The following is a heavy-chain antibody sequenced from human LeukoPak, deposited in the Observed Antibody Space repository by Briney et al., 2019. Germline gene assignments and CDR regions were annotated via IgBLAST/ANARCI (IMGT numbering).Heavy chain of an antibody. V-gene: IGHV3-20*04. CDR2: INWNGGST. Sequence: GGSLRLSCAASGFTFDDYGMSWVRQAPGKGLEWVSGINWNGGSTGYADSVKGRFTISRDNAKNSLYLQMNSLRAEDTALYYCARVGYSSGWSELRGAFDIWGQGTMVTVSS. CDR3: ARVGYSSGWSELRGAFDI. J-gene: IGHJ3*02. D-gene: IGHD6-19*01. CDR1: GFTFDDYG.